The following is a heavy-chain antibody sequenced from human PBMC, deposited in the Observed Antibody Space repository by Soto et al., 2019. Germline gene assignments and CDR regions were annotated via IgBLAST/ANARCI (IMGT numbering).Heavy chain of an antibody. D-gene: IGHD2-15*01. J-gene: IGHJ4*02. Sequence: PSETLSLTCTVSGGSISSGDFYWSWIRQPPGKGLEWIGYFYYTASTYYNPSLKSRVTISVDTSKNQFSLKLRSLTAADTAVYFCARVKATLYRDYYFDYWGQGTLVTVSS. CDR1: GGSISSGDFY. V-gene: IGHV4-30-4*01. CDR3: ARVKATLYRDYYFDY. CDR2: FYYTAST.